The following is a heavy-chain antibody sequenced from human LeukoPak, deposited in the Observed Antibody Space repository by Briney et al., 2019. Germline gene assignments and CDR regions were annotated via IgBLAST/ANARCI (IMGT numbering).Heavy chain of an antibody. Sequence: GGSLRLSCAASGFTFDDYTMHWVRQAPGKGLEWVSSISSSSSYIYYADSVKGRFTISRDNAKNSLYLQMNSLRAEDTAVYYCARDLGLFPHDYWGQGTLVTVSS. CDR2: ISSSSSYI. V-gene: IGHV3-21*04. CDR3: ARDLGLFPHDY. D-gene: IGHD3-22*01. J-gene: IGHJ4*02. CDR1: GFTFDDYT.